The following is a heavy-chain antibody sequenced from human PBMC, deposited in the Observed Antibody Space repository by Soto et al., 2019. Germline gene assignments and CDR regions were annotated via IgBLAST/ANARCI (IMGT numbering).Heavy chain of an antibody. CDR3: ARDRGDTAMVTGQDY. J-gene: IGHJ4*02. CDR1: GFTFSSYS. Sequence: GGSLRLSCAASGFTFSSYSMNWVRQAPGKGLEWVSYISSSSTIYYADSVKGRFTISRDNAKNSLYLQMNSLRDEDTAVYYCARDRGDTAMVTGQDYWGQGTLVTVSS. V-gene: IGHV3-48*02. CDR2: ISSSSTI. D-gene: IGHD5-18*01.